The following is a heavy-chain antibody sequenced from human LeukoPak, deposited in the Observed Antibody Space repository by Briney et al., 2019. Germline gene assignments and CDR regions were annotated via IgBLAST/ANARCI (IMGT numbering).Heavy chain of an antibody. CDR3: ARHRGYSSGWYDLDAFDI. CDR2: IYYSGST. CDR1: GGSISSYY. Sequence: SETLSLTCTVSGGSISSYYWSWIRQPPGKGLEWIGYIYYSGSTSYNPSLKSRVTISVDTSKNQFSLKLSSATAADTAVYYCARHRGYSSGWYDLDAFDIWGQGTLVTVSS. J-gene: IGHJ4*02. D-gene: IGHD6-19*01. V-gene: IGHV4-59*08.